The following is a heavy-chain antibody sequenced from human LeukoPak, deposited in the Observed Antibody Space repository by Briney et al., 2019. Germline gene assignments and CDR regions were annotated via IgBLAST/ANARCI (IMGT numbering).Heavy chain of an antibody. CDR2: IYYTGST. V-gene: IGHV4-61*01. D-gene: IGHD2-15*01. J-gene: IGHJ5*02. Sequence: SETLSLTCSVSGDSVSRDTFYWSWIRQPPGKGLEWIACIYYTGSTKYYPSLKSRVTISIDTSKNQFSLKVNSVTEADTAVYYCARTGYCTGGSCYGGYFDPWGQGTLVSVSS. CDR1: GDSVSRDTFY. CDR3: ARTGYCTGGSCYGGYFDP.